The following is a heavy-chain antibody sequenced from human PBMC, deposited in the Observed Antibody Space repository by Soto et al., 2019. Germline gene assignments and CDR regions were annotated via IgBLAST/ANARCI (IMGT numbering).Heavy chain of an antibody. CDR3: TTGLTEYSGSYYC. CDR2: IKSKTDGGTT. CDR1: GFTFSNAW. Sequence: PGGSLRLSCAASGFTFSNAWMNWVRQAPGKGLEWVGRIKSKTDGGTTDYAAPVKGRFTISRDDSKNTLYLQMNSLKTEDTAVYYGTTGLTEYSGSYYCWGQGTLVTVSS. D-gene: IGHD1-26*01. J-gene: IGHJ4*02. V-gene: IGHV3-15*07.